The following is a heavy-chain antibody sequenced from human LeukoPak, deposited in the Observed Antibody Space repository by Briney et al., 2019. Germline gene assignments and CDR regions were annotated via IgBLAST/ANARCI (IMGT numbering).Heavy chain of an antibody. J-gene: IGHJ6*03. Sequence: SETLSLTCAVYGGSFSGYYWSWIRQPPGKGLEWIGEINHSGSTNYNPSLKSRVTISVDTSKNQFSLKLSSVTAADTAVYYCARLRSPRGIAARRRGPYYYYMDVWGKGTTVTVSS. D-gene: IGHD6-6*01. V-gene: IGHV4-34*01. CDR1: GGSFSGYY. CDR2: INHSGST. CDR3: ARLRSPRGIAARRRGPYYYYMDV.